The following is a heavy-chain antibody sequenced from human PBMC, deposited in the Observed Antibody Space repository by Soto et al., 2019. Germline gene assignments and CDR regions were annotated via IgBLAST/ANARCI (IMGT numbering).Heavy chain of an antibody. D-gene: IGHD3-22*01. CDR2: IYYSGST. V-gene: IGHV4-59*01. J-gene: IGHJ5*02. CDR1: GGSISSYY. CDR3: ARDVNYYDSSGYYLNWFDP. Sequence: PSETLSLTCTVSGGSISSYYWSWIRQPPGKGLEWIGYIYYSGSTNYNPSLKSRVTISVDTSKNQFSLKLSSVTAADTAVYYCARDVNYYDSSGYYLNWFDPWGQGTLVTSPQ.